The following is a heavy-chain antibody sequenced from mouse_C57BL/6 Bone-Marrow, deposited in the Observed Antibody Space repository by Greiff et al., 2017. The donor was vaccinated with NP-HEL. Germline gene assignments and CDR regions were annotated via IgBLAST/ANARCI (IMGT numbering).Heavy chain of an antibody. CDR3: ARLINYYGSSVFDY. V-gene: IGHV5-15*01. D-gene: IGHD1-1*01. Sequence: EVQLVESGGGLVQPGGSLKLSCAASGFTFSDYGMAWVRQAPRKGPEWVAFISNLAYSIYYADTVTGRFTISRENAKNTLYLEMSSLRSEDTAMYYCARLINYYGSSVFDYWGQGTTLTVSS. CDR1: GFTFSDYG. CDR2: ISNLAYSI. J-gene: IGHJ2*01.